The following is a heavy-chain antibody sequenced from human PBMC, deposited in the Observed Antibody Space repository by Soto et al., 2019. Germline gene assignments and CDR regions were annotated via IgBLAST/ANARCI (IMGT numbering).Heavy chain of an antibody. CDR2: INAGNGNT. Sequence: QVQLVQSGAEEKKPGASVKVSCKASGYTFTSYAMHWVRQAPGQRLEWMGWINAGNGNTKYSQKFQGRVTITRDTSASTACMELSSLRSEDTGVYYCAGSIVVVTALDDWGQGTLVTVSS. CDR1: GYTFTSYA. D-gene: IGHD2-21*02. CDR3: AGSIVVVTALDD. V-gene: IGHV1-3*05. J-gene: IGHJ4*02.